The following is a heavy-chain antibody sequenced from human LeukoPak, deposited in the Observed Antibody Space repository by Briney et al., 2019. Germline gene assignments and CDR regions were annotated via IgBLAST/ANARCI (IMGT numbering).Heavy chain of an antibody. D-gene: IGHD3-22*01. CDR3: AKDSAYYDSSAYYYFHFDY. J-gene: IGHJ4*02. Sequence: GGSLRLSCAASGFTFSNYALSWVRQAPGKGLEWVSDISGSGGSTYYADSVKGRFTNSRDNSKSTLFLQMNSLRAEDTAVYYCAKDSAYYDSSAYYYFHFDYWGQGTLVTVSS. CDR2: ISGSGGST. CDR1: GFTFSNYA. V-gene: IGHV3-23*01.